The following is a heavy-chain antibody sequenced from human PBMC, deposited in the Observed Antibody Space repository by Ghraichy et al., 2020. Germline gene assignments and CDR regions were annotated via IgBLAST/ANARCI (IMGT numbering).Heavy chain of an antibody. Sequence: GGSLRLSCAASGFTFSSYAMNWVRQASGKGLEWVSVISGSGVTTYYADSVKGRFTISRDDSKNTLFLQMNSLRAEDTAVYYCAKGGGRDGSSNWGQGTLVTVSS. D-gene: IGHD5-24*01. CDR1: GFTFSSYA. CDR3: AKGGGRDGSSN. V-gene: IGHV3-23*01. J-gene: IGHJ4*02. CDR2: ISGSGVTT.